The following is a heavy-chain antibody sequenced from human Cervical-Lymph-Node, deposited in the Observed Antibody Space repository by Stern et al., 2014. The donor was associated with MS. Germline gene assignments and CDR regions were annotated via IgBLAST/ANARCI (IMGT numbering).Heavy chain of an antibody. D-gene: IGHD2-2*01. CDR2: ITSRSSNI. CDR1: GFNFSRYT. CDR3: APSTTGY. J-gene: IGHJ4*02. V-gene: IGHV3-21*01. Sequence: VQLVQSGGGLVRPGGSLRLSCVASGFNFSRYTMSWVRQAPGKGLEWVSYITSRSSNINYADSVKGRFTISRDNTKNSLSLQMNSLRTEDTAVYYCAPSTTGYWGPGTLVTVSS.